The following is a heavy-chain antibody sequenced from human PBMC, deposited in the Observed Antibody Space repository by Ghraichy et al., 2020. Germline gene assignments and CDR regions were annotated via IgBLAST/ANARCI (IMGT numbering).Heavy chain of an antibody. CDR3: ARNAGSLRGSDSSGYYEDY. D-gene: IGHD3-22*01. V-gene: IGHV3-20*01. Sequence: GGSLRLSCAASGFTFDDYGMSWVRQAPGKGLEWVSGINWNGGSTGYADSVKGRFTISRDNAKNSLYLQMNSLRAEDTALYHCARNAGSLRGSDSSGYYEDYWGQGTLVTVSS. CDR1: GFTFDDYG. J-gene: IGHJ4*02. CDR2: INWNGGST.